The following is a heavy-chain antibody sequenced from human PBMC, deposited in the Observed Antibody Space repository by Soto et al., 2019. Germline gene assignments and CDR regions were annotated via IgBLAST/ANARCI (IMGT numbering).Heavy chain of an antibody. V-gene: IGHV1-69*13. CDR1: GGTFSSYA. CDR3: ARVRAAAGTYYYYGMDV. J-gene: IGHJ6*02. Sequence: SVKVSCKASGGTFSSYAISWVRQAPGQGLEWMGGIIPVFGTANYAQKFQGRVTITADESTSTAYMELSSLRSEDTAVYYCARVRAAAGTYYYYGMDVWGQGTTVTVSS. D-gene: IGHD6-13*01. CDR2: IIPVFGTA.